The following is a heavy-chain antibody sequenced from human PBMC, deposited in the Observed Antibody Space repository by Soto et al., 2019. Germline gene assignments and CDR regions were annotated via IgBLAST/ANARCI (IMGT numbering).Heavy chain of an antibody. D-gene: IGHD2-21*02. CDR1: GGSISSYY. CDR3: ARDASAYCGGDCYSGGVRFDYYYYGMDV. CDR2: IYYSGST. V-gene: IGHV4-59*01. Sequence: PSETLSLTCTVSGGSISSYYWSWIRQPPGKGLEWIGYIYYSGSTNYNPSLKSRVTISVDTSKNQFSLKLSSVTAADTAVYYCARDASAYCGGDCYSGGVRFDYYYYGMDVWGQGTTVTVSS. J-gene: IGHJ6*02.